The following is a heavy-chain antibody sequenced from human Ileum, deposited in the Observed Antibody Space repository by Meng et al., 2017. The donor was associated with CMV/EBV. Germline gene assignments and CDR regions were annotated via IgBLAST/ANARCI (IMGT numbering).Heavy chain of an antibody. V-gene: IGHV1-69*05. J-gene: IGHJ5*02. D-gene: IGHD3-10*01. CDR1: GGAFGSYA. CDR3: ARGVTMVRGVPSGFDP. Sequence: SGGAFGSYAISWVRQAPGQGLEWMGGIIPIFGTANYAQKFQGRVTITTDESTSTAYMELSSLRSEDMAVYYCARGVTMVRGVPSGFDPWGQGTLVTVSS. CDR2: IIPIFGTA.